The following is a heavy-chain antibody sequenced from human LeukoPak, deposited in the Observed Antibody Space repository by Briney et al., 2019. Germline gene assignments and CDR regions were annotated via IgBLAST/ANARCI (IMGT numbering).Heavy chain of an antibody. V-gene: IGHV4-59*01. J-gene: IGHJ4*02. CDR2: VYYSGNT. CDR1: GVSISSYY. Sequence: SETLSLTCTVSGVSISSYYWSWIRQPPGKGLEWIGYVYYSGNTNYNPSLKSRATISSDTSKNQFSLKLSSVTAADAAVYYCARDKIAAAGYFDFWGQGTLVTVSS. D-gene: IGHD6-13*01. CDR3: ARDKIAAAGYFDF.